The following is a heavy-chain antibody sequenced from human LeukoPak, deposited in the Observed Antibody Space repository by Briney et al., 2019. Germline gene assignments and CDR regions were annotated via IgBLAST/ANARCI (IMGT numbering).Heavy chain of an antibody. V-gene: IGHV3-53*01. J-gene: IGHJ5*02. CDR1: GFAINTNY. CDR3: AKDSEGDGYNFDT. Sequence: GGSLRLSCVASGFAINTNYMNWVRQAPGKELEWVSITYFGGTTYYADSVKGRFTISRDNSKNTLYLQMNSLRADDTAVYYCAKDSEGDGYNFDTWGRGTLVTVSS. CDR2: TYFGGTT. D-gene: IGHD5-24*01.